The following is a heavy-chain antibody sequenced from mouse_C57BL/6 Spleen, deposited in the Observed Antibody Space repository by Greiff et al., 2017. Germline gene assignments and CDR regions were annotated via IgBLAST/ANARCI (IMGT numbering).Heavy chain of an antibody. Sequence: VQLQQPGPELVKPGASVKLSCKASGYTFTSYDINWVKQRPGQGLEWIGWIYPGDGSTKYNEKFKGKATLTVDTSSSTAYMELHSLTSEDSAVYFCARRGYGSSLSYYFDYWGQGTTLTVSS. J-gene: IGHJ2*01. D-gene: IGHD1-1*01. CDR1: GYTFTSYD. V-gene: IGHV1-85*01. CDR2: IYPGDGST. CDR3: ARRGYGSSLSYYFDY.